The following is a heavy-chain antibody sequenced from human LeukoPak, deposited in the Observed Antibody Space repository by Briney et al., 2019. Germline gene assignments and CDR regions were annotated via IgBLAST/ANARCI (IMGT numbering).Heavy chain of an antibody. CDR2: IYHSGST. D-gene: IGHD3-9*01. J-gene: IGHJ4*02. Sequence: PSGTLSLTCAVSGGSISSSNWWSWVRQPPGKGLEWIGEIYHSGSTNYNPSLKSRVTISVDKSKNQFSLKLSSVTAADTAVYYCARDRGVYYDILTPLGYFDYWGQGTLVTVSS. V-gene: IGHV4-4*02. CDR3: ARDRGVYYDILTPLGYFDY. CDR1: GGSISSSNW.